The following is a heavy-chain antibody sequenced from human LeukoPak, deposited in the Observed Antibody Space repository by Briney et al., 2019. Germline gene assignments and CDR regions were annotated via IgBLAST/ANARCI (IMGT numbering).Heavy chain of an antibody. CDR1: GFTFSSYA. Sequence: GGSLRLSCAASGFTFSSYAMHWVRQAPGQGLEWMGIINPSGGSTSYAQKFQGRVTMTRDMSTSTVYMELSSLRSEDTAVYYCARDRGIVVVNYYYYYMDVWGKGTTVTVSS. V-gene: IGHV1-46*01. D-gene: IGHD2-21*01. CDR3: ARDRGIVVVNYYYYYMDV. CDR2: INPSGGST. J-gene: IGHJ6*03.